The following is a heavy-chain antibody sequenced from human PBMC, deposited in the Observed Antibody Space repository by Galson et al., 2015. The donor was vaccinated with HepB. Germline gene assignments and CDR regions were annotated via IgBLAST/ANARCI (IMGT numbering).Heavy chain of an antibody. CDR3: ARDQWRIFDY. CDR2: ISSSSSYI. J-gene: IGHJ4*02. Sequence: SLRLSCAASGFTFSSYNINWVRQAPGKGLEWVSSISSSSSYIYYADSVKGRFTISRDNAKNSLYLQMNTLRAEDTAVYYCARDQWRIFDYWGQGTMVIVSS. CDR1: GFTFSSYN. V-gene: IGHV3-21*04. D-gene: IGHD2-8*01.